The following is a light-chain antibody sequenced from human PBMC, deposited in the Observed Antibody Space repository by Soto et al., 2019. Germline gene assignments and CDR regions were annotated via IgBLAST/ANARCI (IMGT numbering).Light chain of an antibody. CDR3: SSYTSSSTLLYV. J-gene: IGLJ1*01. CDR2: DVS. V-gene: IGLV2-14*01. Sequence: QSALTQPASVSGSPGQSITISCTGTSSDVGGYNYVSWYQQHPGKAPKLMIYDVSNRPSGVSNRFSGSKAGNPAFLTISGLQAEDEAYYYCSSYTSSSTLLYVFGTGTKLT. CDR1: SSDVGGYNY.